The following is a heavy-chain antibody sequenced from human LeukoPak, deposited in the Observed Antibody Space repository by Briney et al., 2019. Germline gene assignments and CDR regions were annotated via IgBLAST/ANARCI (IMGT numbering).Heavy chain of an antibody. V-gene: IGHV1-2*02. CDR1: GYTFTGYY. J-gene: IGHJ3*02. Sequence: ASLYVSCTASGYTFTGYYMHWVRQAPGQGLEWMGWINPNSGGTNYAQKFQGRVTMTRDTSISTAYMELSRLRSDDTAVYYCARGAQLPDAFDIWGQGTMVTVSS. D-gene: IGHD2-2*01. CDR2: INPNSGGT. CDR3: ARGAQLPDAFDI.